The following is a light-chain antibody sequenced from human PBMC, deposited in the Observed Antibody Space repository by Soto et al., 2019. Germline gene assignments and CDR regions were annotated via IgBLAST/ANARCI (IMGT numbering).Light chain of an antibody. J-gene: IGKJ1*01. CDR2: GAS. V-gene: IGKV3-20*01. CDR1: QSVSGTY. CDR3: QQYGSSPQT. Sequence: EIVLTQSPGTLSLSPGERATLSCRASQSVSGTYLAWYQQKPGQAPRLLIYGASSRATGIPDRFSGSGSGTDFTLTISRLEPEDCAVYYCQQYGSSPQTFGQGTKVEI.